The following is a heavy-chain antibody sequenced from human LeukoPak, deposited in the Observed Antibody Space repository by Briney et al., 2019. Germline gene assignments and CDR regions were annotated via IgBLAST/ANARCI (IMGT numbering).Heavy chain of an antibody. J-gene: IGHJ6*03. CDR3: ARDRAPKYYDFWSGPDYMDV. V-gene: IGHV1-18*01. Sequence: GASVKVSCKASGYTFTSYGISWVRQAPGQGLEWMGWISAYNGNTNYAQKLQGRVTMTTDTSTSTAYMELRSLRSDDTAVYDCARDRAPKYYDFWSGPDYMDVWGKGTTVTVSS. D-gene: IGHD3-3*01. CDR2: ISAYNGNT. CDR1: GYTFTSYG.